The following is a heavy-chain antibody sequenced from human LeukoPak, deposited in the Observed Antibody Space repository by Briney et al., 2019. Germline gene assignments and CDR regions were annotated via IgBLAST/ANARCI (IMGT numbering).Heavy chain of an antibody. CDR3: ATIKRGSIFGYFDF. J-gene: IGHJ4*02. CDR2: MFDNENT. Sequence: PSETLSLTCTVSGVSICSHYRSWIRQPPGKGLEWIGYMFDNENTKDNPSLKSRTTLSADTSKNQFSLRLSSVTAADTAVYYCATIKRGSIFGYFDFWGQGILVTVSS. CDR1: GVSICSHY. V-gene: IGHV4-59*11. D-gene: IGHD5-18*01.